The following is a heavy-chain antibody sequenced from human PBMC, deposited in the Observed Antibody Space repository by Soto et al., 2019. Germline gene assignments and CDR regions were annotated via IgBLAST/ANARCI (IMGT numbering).Heavy chain of an antibody. CDR2: IYHSGST. CDR1: GGSISSSNW. D-gene: IGHD6-19*01. Sequence: SETLSLTCAVSGGSISSSNWWSWVRQPPGKGLEWIGEIYHSGSTNYNPSLKSRVTISVDKSKNQFSLKLSSVTAADTAVYYCARKASGWEDHGMDVWGQGTTVTVSS. V-gene: IGHV4-4*02. J-gene: IGHJ6*02. CDR3: ARKASGWEDHGMDV.